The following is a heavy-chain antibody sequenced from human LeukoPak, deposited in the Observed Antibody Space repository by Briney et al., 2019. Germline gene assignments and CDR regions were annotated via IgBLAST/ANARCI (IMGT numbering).Heavy chain of an antibody. J-gene: IGHJ4*02. CDR3: AKDLLSWNYYDSSGYYPLREYFDY. CDR2: ISGSGGST. Sequence: PGGSLRLSCAASGLTFSSYGMHWVRQAPGKGLEWVSAISGSGGSTYYADSVKGRFTISRDNSKNTLYLQMNSLRAEDTAVYYCAKDLLSWNYYDSSGYYPLREYFDYWGQGTLVTVSS. D-gene: IGHD3-22*01. V-gene: IGHV3-23*01. CDR1: GLTFSSYG.